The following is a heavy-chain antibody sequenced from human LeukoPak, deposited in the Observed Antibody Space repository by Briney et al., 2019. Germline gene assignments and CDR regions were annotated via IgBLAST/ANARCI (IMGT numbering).Heavy chain of an antibody. V-gene: IGHV1-8*03. CDR1: GGTFSSYA. Sequence: ASVKVSCKASGGTFSSYAISWVRQATGQGLEWMGWMNPNSGNTGYAQKFQGRVTITRNTSISTAYMELSSLRSEDTAVYYCARGAPYYDFWSGYYVSLYYFDYWGQGTLVTVSS. J-gene: IGHJ4*02. CDR2: MNPNSGNT. CDR3: ARGAPYYDFWSGYYVSLYYFDY. D-gene: IGHD3-3*01.